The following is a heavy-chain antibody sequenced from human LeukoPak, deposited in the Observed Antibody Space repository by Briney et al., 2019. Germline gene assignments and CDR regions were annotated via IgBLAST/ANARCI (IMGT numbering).Heavy chain of an antibody. J-gene: IGHJ4*02. CDR3: VRYRPAPA. Sequence: GGSLRLSCAASGFPFSNAWMSWVRQAPGKGLVWISGINSDGSSNYYGDSVKGRFTISRDNARKTLYLLMSSLRAEDSAIYYCVRYRPAPAWGQGTLVTVAS. CDR2: INSDGSSN. CDR1: GFPFSNAW. D-gene: IGHD3-16*02. V-gene: IGHV3-74*01.